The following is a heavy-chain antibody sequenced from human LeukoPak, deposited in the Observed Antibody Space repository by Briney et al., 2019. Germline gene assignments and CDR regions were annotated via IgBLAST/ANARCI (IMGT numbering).Heavy chain of an antibody. J-gene: IGHJ4*02. CDR3: ARDLKRGYSSGRYSWGTGSSNDF. Sequence: ASVKVSCKASGYTFSSYGISWVRQAPGQGLEWMGWISPYNSNTYYAQNLQGRVTMTTDTSTSTTYMELRSLRSDDTAVYYCARDLKRGYSSGRYSWGTGSSNDFWGQGTLVTVSS. V-gene: IGHV1-18*01. D-gene: IGHD6-19*01. CDR1: GYTFSSYG. CDR2: ISPYNSNT.